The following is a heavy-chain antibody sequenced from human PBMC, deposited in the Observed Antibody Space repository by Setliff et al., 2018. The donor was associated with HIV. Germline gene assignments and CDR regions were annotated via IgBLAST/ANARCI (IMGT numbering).Heavy chain of an antibody. Sequence: ASVKVSCKASGYSFTTYSINWLRQAPGQGPEGMGWIHTSTGKPTYVRYFTGRFVFSLDTSVNTAFLQISDLKTEDTAVYYCARNSPFPPSSGAHFDFWGPGTLVTVSS. V-gene: IGHV7-4-1*02. J-gene: IGHJ4*02. CDR3: ARNSPFPPSSGAHFDF. CDR2: IHTSTGKP. D-gene: IGHD3-22*01. CDR1: GYSFTTYS.